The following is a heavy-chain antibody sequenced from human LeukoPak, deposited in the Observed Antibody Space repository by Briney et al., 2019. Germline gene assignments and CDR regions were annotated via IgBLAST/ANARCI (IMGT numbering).Heavy chain of an antibody. CDR2: VYYTGST. V-gene: IGHV4-59*01. J-gene: IGHJ4*02. Sequence: SETLSLTCTVSGGPISGYYWNWIRQPPGKGLEWIGYVYYTGSTNYNPSPKSRVTISVDTSKNQFSLKLSSVTAADTAVYYCARGSGGYFDYWGQGTLVTVSS. CDR3: ARGSGGYFDY. CDR1: GGPISGYY. D-gene: IGHD3-22*01.